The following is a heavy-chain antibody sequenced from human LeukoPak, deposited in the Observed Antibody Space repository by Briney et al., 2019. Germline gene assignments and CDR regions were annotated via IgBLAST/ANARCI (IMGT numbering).Heavy chain of an antibody. CDR2: IKSKTEDGTT. J-gene: IGHJ4*02. D-gene: IGHD3-22*01. V-gene: IGHV3-15*01. CDR3: TTDDSSSYFPLNY. Sequence: GGSLRLSCAASVFTFSNASMSWVRQAPGKGLEWVGRIKSKTEDGTTDYAAPVTGRFTISRDDSKNTLYLQMNSLKTEDTAGYYCTTDDSSSYFPLNYWGQGTLVTVFS. CDR1: VFTFSNAS.